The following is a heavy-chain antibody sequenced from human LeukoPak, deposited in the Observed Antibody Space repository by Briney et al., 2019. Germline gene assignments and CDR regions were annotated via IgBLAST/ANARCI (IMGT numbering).Heavy chain of an antibody. CDR1: GGTFNNYV. J-gene: IGHJ4*02. V-gene: IGHV1-69*06. CDR3: ARRSEFCSSTSCYEFDY. D-gene: IGHD2-2*01. CDR2: IIPIFGTP. Sequence: SVKVSCKASGGTFNNYVISWVRQAPGQGLEWMGGIIPIFGTPNYAQKFQGRVTITADKSTTTAHMELSSLRSDDTAVYYCARRSEFCSSTSCYEFDYWGQGTLVTVSS.